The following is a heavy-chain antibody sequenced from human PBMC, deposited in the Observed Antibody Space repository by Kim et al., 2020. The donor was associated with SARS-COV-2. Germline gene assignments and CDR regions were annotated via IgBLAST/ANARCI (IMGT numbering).Heavy chain of an antibody. Sequence: GGSLRLSCAASGFTFSSYAMSWVRQAPGKGLEWVSAISGSGGSTYYADSVKGRFTISRDNSKNTLYLQMNSLRAEDTAVYYCAKVEAAAAGLLLYYYYGMDVWGQGTTVTVSS. CDR2: ISGSGGST. J-gene: IGHJ6*02. CDR1: GFTFSSYA. V-gene: IGHV3-23*01. CDR3: AKVEAAAAGLLLYYYYGMDV. D-gene: IGHD6-13*01.